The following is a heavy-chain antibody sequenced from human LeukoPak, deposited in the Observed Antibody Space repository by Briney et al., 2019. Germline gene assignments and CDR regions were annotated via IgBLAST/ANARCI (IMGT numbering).Heavy chain of an antibody. V-gene: IGHV3-30*18. Sequence: TGGSLRLSCAASGFTFSSYGMHWVRQAPGKGLEWVAVISYDGSNKYYADSVKGRFTISRDNSKNTLYLQMNSLRAEDTAVYYCAKSVGGSDIVATIEYYGMDVWGQGTTVTVSS. CDR1: GFTFSSYG. J-gene: IGHJ6*02. CDR3: AKSVGGSDIVATIEYYGMDV. D-gene: IGHD5-12*01. CDR2: ISYDGSNK.